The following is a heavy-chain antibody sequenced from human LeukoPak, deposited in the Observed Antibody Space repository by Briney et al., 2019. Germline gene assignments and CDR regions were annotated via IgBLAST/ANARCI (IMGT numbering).Heavy chain of an antibody. Sequence: ASVKVSCTAPGGTFSSYAISWVRQAPGQGLEWMGGIIPIFGTANYAQKFQGRVTITTDESTSTAYMELSSLRSEDTAVYYCARVGLPDTYYDFWSGYGWFDPWGQGTLVTVSS. CDR1: GGTFSSYA. J-gene: IGHJ5*02. CDR3: ARVGLPDTYYDFWSGYGWFDP. CDR2: IIPIFGTA. D-gene: IGHD3-3*01. V-gene: IGHV1-69*05.